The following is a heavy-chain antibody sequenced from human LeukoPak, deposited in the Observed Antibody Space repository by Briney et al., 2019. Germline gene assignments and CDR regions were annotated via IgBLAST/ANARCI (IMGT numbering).Heavy chain of an antibody. CDR1: GYTFTSYY. CDR3: ARDRPLGDGSGSFDY. CDR2: INPSGGST. D-gene: IGHD3-10*01. V-gene: IGHV1-46*01. J-gene: IGHJ4*02. Sequence: ASVKVSCKASGYTFTSYYMHWVRQAPGQGLEWMGIINPSGGSTSYAQKFQGRVTMTRDTSTSTVYMELSSLRSEDTAVYYCARDRPLGDGSGSFDYWGQGTLVTVSS.